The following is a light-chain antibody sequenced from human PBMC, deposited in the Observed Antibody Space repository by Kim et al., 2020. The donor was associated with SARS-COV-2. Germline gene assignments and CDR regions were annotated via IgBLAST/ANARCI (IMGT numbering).Light chain of an antibody. CDR3: QTWGTGIHVV. CDR2: LNSDGSH. CDR1: SGHSSYD. Sequence: QPVLTQSPSASASLGASVKLTCTLSSGHSSYDIAWHQQQPEKGPRYLMKLNSDGSHSKGDGIPDRFSGSSSGAERYLTISSLQSEDEADYYCQTWGTGIHVVFGGGTQLTVL. J-gene: IGLJ2*01. V-gene: IGLV4-69*01.